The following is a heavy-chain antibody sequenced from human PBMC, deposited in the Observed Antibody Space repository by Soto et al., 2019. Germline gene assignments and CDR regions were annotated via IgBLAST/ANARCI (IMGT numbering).Heavy chain of an antibody. V-gene: IGHV1-18*01. D-gene: IGHD5-18*01. CDR3: ARDVGYGLIDY. CDR2: INAYNGNT. Sequence: GAFVKVSCKGSGYTFSSYGISWVRQAPGQGLEWMGWINAYNGNTNYAQKLQGRVTMTTDTSTSTAYMELRSLRSDDTAVYYCARDVGYGLIDYWGQGTLVTVSS. CDR1: GYTFSSYG. J-gene: IGHJ4*02.